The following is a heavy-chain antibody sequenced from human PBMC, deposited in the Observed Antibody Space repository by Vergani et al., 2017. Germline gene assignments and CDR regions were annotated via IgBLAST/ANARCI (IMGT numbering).Heavy chain of an antibody. Sequence: EVQLLESGGGLVQPGGSLRLSCAASGFTVSSNYMSWVRQAPGKGLEWVSVIYSGGSTYYADSVKGRFTISRDNSKNTLYLQMNSLRAENTAVYYCARDKVGNYGDPVVYYGMDVWGQGP. V-gene: IGHV3-66*01. D-gene: IGHD4-17*01. CDR1: GFTVSSNY. CDR3: ARDKVGNYGDPVVYYGMDV. J-gene: IGHJ6*02. CDR2: IYSGGST.